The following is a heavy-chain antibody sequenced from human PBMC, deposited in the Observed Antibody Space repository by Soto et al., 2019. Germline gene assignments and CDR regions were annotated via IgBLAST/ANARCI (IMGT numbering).Heavy chain of an antibody. CDR2: VISASGSD. J-gene: IGHJ1*01. D-gene: IGHD5-18*01. CDR3: ARVGSRDAYNYVLDQ. Sequence: QVQVVQSGAEVKKPGSSVKISCKASGRIFSSFPTSWVRQVPGQGLEWMGGVISASGSDTYEPKCQGRVTMTAVNSAGIGYMELTSLTSEDTAIYYCARVGSRDAYNYVLDQWGPGTMVTVSS. V-gene: IGHV1-69*06. CDR1: GRIFSSFP.